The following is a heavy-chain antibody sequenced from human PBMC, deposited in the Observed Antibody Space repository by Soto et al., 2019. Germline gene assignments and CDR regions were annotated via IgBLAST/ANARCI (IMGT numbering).Heavy chain of an antibody. D-gene: IGHD5-18*01. V-gene: IGHV4-30-4*01. J-gene: IGHJ4*02. Sequence: SETLSLTCTVSGASISSGDYFWSWIRQSPGKGLEWIGYIYDSGSSYYNPSLQSRVTMSVDTSKNQFSLKLSSVTAADTAVYYCAREKGYIYGPKNFDYWSQGTLVTVSS. CDR2: IYDSGSS. CDR3: AREKGYIYGPKNFDY. CDR1: GASISSGDYF.